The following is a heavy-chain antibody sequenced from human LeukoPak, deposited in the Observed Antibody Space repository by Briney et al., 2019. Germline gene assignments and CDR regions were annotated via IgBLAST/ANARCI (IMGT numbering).Heavy chain of an antibody. V-gene: IGHV2-5*02. D-gene: IGHD4-17*01. CDR3: AHRAGVDGDLDY. Sequence: KMSGPTLVNPTQTLTLTCTFSGFSLSNSGVGVGWIRQPPGKALEWLALIFWDDDKRYSPSLRSRLTITKDTSKNLVVLTMTNMDPVDTATYYCAHRAGVDGDLDYWGQGTLVTVSS. CDR2: IFWDDDK. J-gene: IGHJ4*02. CDR1: GFSLSNSGVG.